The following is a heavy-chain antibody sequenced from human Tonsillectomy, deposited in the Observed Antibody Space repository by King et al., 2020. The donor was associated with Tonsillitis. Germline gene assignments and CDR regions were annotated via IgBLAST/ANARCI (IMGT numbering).Heavy chain of an antibody. CDR1: GFTFTGYY. D-gene: IGHD6-19*01. Sequence: VQLVESGAEVKKPGASVKVSCKAAGFTFTGYYMHWVRQAPGQGLYWMGLSNPNSGVTNYAQKFQGRATMTRDTSISTAYMELSRLRSYDTAVYYCARGDNSGWYDSWGQGTLVTVSS. J-gene: IGHJ5*01. CDR3: ARGDNSGWYDS. CDR2: SNPNSGVT. V-gene: IGHV1-2*02.